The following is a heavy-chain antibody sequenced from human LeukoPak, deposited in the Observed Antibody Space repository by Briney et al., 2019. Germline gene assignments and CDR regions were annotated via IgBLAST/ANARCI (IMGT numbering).Heavy chain of an antibody. Sequence: GGSLRLSCTASGFTFINYWMHWVRQVPGEGLVWVSCITTDGSTTNYADSVKGRFTISRDNAKNTLYLQMNSLRVEDTAIYYCARDPGWYYFDYWGQGNLVTVSS. CDR1: GFTFINYW. J-gene: IGHJ4*01. CDR2: ITTDGSTT. CDR3: ARDPGWYYFDY. V-gene: IGHV3-74*01.